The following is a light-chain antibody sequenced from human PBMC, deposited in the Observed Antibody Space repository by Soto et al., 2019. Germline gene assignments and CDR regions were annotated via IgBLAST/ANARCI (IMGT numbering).Light chain of an antibody. V-gene: IGLV2-8*01. CDR3: SSYAGSNNLI. CDR2: EVN. CDR1: SSDLGDYDY. J-gene: IGLJ2*01. Sequence: QSVLTQPPSASGSPGQSVTISCTGTSSDLGDYDYVSWYQQHPGKAPRLMIYEVNKRPSGVPDRFSGSKSGNTASLTVTGLQAEDEAYYYCSSYAGSNNLIFGGGTKLTVL.